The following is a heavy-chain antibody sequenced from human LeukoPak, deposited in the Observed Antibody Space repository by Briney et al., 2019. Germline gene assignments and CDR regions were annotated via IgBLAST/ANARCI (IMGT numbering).Heavy chain of an antibody. Sequence: PGGSLRLSCAASGFTFSSYSMNWVRQAPGKGLEWVSYISSSSSTIYYADSVKGRFTISRDNAKDSLYLQMNSLRAEDTAVYYCARFRSGVEVSHGSLRRRYYFDYWGQGTLVTVSS. D-gene: IGHD3-10*01. CDR2: ISSSSSTI. V-gene: IGHV3-48*04. CDR3: ARFRSGVEVSHGSLRRRYYFDY. J-gene: IGHJ4*02. CDR1: GFTFSSYS.